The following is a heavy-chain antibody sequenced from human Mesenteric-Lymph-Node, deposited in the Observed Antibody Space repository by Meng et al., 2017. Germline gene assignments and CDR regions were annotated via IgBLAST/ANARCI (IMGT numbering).Heavy chain of an antibody. V-gene: IGHV3-33*01. Sequence: GESLKISCTASGFIFSTYGMQWVRQAPGRGLEWVATIWNDGSRKIYTDSVEGRFTISRDQSKNTLFLQMNSLRAEDTSVYYCVRDIMGGLSGNWGQGTLVTVSS. CDR3: VRDIMGGLSGN. D-gene: IGHD2-8*01. J-gene: IGHJ4*02. CDR2: IWNDGSRK. CDR1: GFIFSTYG.